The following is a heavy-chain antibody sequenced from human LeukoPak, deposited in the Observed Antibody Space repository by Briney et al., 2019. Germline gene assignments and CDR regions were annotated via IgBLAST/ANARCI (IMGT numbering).Heavy chain of an antibody. J-gene: IGHJ3*02. CDR3: ARGDSSGWYDAFDI. Sequence: SETLSLTCAVSGASFNTYYWSWVRQSPDKGLEWIGEIDRSGSTNYNPPLESRVIISLDTSKNQFSLKLSSVTAADTAVYYCARGDSSGWYDAFDIWGQGTMVTVSS. CDR2: IDRSGST. D-gene: IGHD6-19*01. CDR1: GASFNTYY. V-gene: IGHV4-34*01.